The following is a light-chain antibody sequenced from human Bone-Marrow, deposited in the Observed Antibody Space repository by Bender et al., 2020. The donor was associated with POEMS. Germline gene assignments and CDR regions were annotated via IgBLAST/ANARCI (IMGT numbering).Light chain of an antibody. J-gene: IGLJ2*01. Sequence: SYEVTQPPSVSVSPGQTASITCSGDDLGDKYVDWYQQKPGQSPVLVIYQDTKRPSGIPERFSGSNSGNTATLTISGTQAMDKADYYCQAWGTYSVIFGRETKLTVL. CDR1: DLGDKY. V-gene: IGLV3-1*01. CDR2: QDT. CDR3: QAWGTYSVI.